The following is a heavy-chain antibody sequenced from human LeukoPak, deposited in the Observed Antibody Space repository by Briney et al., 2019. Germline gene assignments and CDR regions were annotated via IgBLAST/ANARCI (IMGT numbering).Heavy chain of an antibody. V-gene: IGHV1-2*02. D-gene: IGHD5-12*01. J-gene: IGHJ4*02. Sequence: ASVKVSCKASGYTFTGYYMHWVRQAPGQGLEWMGWINPNSGGTHYAQKFQGRVTMTRDTSISTAYMELSRLRSDDTAVYYCARAGSGYSGYGYYWGQGTLVTVSS. CDR2: INPNSGGT. CDR1: GYTFTGYY. CDR3: ARAGSGYSGYGYY.